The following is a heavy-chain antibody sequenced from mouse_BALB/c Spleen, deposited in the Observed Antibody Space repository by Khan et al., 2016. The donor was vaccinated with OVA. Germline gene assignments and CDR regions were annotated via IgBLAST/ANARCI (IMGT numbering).Heavy chain of an antibody. CDR2: LWSDGST. Sequence: VQLVESGPGLVAPSQSLSITCTISGFSLTNDGVHWVRRHPGKDLEGWVVLWSDGSTTYNTALKSRLTISKDNSKSQVFLKMNSLQTDDTAMYFCARQPYYHDMVMDYWGQGTSVTVSA. CDR3: ARQPYYHDMVMDY. V-gene: IGHV2-6-1*01. J-gene: IGHJ4*01. D-gene: IGHD1-1*02. CDR1: GFSLTNDG.